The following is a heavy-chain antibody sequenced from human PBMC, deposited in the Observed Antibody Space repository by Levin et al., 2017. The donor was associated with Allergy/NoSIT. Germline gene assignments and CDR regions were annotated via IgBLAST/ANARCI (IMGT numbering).Heavy chain of an antibody. D-gene: IGHD6-19*01. CDR1: GDSISSYY. CDR2: IYSTGST. Sequence: KSSETLSLTCTVSGDSISSYYWSWIRQPPGKGLEWIGYIYSTGSTNYNPSLKSRVTMSVDTSKNQFSLKLSSVTAADTAVYYCVKSRISAWYSPFDYWGQGTLVTVSS. V-gene: IGHV4-59*01. J-gene: IGHJ4*02. CDR3: VKSRISAWYSPFDY.